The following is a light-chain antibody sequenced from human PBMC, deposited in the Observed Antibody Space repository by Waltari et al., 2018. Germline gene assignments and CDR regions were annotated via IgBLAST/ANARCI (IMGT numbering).Light chain of an antibody. V-gene: IGLV1-47*01. CDR1: SSNIGTTS. J-gene: IGLJ2*01. CDR2: LDD. CDR3: AGWDDSLTGVV. Sequence: QSVLTQPPSLSGTPGQRVTISCSGSSSNIGTTSVFWYHQFPGRAPKLLIYLDDHRPSGVPDRFSASKSGSSASLTISGLRPEDEADYHCAGWDDSLTGVVFGGGTKLTV.